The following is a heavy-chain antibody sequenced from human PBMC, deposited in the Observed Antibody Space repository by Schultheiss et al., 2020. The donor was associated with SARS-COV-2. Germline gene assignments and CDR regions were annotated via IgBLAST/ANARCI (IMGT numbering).Heavy chain of an antibody. J-gene: IGHJ4*02. Sequence: SQTLSLTCTVSGGSISSSSYYWGWIRQPPGKGLEWIGYIYYSGSTNYNPSLKSRVTISVDTSKNQFSLKLSSVTAADTAVYYCARAVVVAATDYWGQGTLVTVSS. D-gene: IGHD2-15*01. CDR2: IYYSGST. CDR1: GGSISSSSYY. V-gene: IGHV4-61*05. CDR3: ARAVVVAATDY.